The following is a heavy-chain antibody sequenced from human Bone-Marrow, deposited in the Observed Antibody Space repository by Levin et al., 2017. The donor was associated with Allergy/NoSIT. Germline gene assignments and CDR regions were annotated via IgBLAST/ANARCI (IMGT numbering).Heavy chain of an antibody. V-gene: IGHV3-21*01. D-gene: IGHD2-21*02. CDR3: ARDSGVCGPGRSGMDV. Sequence: GGSLRLSCAASGFIFSTYTMNWVRQAPGKGPEWVSSISTSSSYIYYADSVKGRFTISRDNAKDSLFLQMNSLRDEDTAVYYCARDSGVCGPGRSGMDVWGQGTTVTVSS. CDR2: ISTSSSYI. CDR1: GFIFSTYT. J-gene: IGHJ6*02.